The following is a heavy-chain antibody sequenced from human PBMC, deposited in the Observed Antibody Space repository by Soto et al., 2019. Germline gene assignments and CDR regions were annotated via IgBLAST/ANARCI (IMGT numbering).Heavy chain of an antibody. D-gene: IGHD1-26*01. Sequence: QVQLQESGPGLVKPSGTLSLTCAVSGGSIRSNNRWSWVRQPPGKGLEWIGEIFHSGSTNYNPSLKTRVTISVDASKNQFSLKVTSVTAADTAVYYCARVYSGSYSDSWGQGTLVTASS. CDR3: ARVYSGSYSDS. J-gene: IGHJ4*02. V-gene: IGHV4-4*02. CDR1: GGSIRSNNR. CDR2: IFHSGST.